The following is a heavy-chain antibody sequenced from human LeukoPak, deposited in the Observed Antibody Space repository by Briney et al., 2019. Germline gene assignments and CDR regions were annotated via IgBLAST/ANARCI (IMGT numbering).Heavy chain of an antibody. D-gene: IGHD2-2*02. CDR2: IIPIFGTA. J-gene: IGHJ6*03. CDR1: GGTFSSYA. V-gene: IGHV1-69*05. CDR3: ARGGCSSTNCYTGSDYYYYMDV. Sequence: SVKVSCKASGGTFSSYAISWVRQAPGQGLEWMGGIIPIFGTANYAQKFQGRVTITTDESTSTAYMELSSLRYEDTAVYYCARGGCSSTNCYTGSDYYYYMDVWGKGTTVTVSS.